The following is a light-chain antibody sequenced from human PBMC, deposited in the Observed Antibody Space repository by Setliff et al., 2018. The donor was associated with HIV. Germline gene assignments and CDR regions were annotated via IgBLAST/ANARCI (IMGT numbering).Light chain of an antibody. Sequence: LTQPASVSGSPGQSITISCTGTSSDVGGYNYVSWYQQHPGKAPKLMIYDVSKRPSGVSNRFSGSKSGNTASLTISGLQAEDEADYYCSSYTSSSTLVFGTGTKVTVL. V-gene: IGLV2-14*01. J-gene: IGLJ1*01. CDR2: DVS. CDR1: SSDVGGYNY. CDR3: SSYTSSSTLV.